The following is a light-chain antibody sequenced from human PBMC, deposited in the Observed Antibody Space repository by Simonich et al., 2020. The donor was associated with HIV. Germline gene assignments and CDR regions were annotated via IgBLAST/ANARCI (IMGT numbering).Light chain of an antibody. V-gene: IGKV1-9*01. CDR3: QQLNSYPPPFT. Sequence: IQLTQSPSFLSASVGDRVTITCRASQGISSYLAWYQQKPGKAPKLLIYAASTLQSGVPSGFSGSGSGTEFTLTISSLQPEDFATYYCQQLNSYPPPFTFGPGTKVDVK. J-gene: IGKJ3*01. CDR2: AAS. CDR1: QGISSY.